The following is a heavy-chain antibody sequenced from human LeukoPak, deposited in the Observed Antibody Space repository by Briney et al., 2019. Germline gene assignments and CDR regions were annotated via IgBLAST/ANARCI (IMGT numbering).Heavy chain of an antibody. D-gene: IGHD6-13*01. CDR2: IRYDGSNK. CDR3: ARMGMGYFDY. V-gene: IGHV3-30*02. J-gene: IGHJ4*02. CDR1: GFTFSSYG. Sequence: GGSLRLSCAASGFTFSSYGMHWVRQAPGKGLEWVAFIRYDGSNKYYADSVKGRFTISRDNAKNSLYLQMNSLRAEDTAVYYCARMGMGYFDYWGQGTLVTVSS.